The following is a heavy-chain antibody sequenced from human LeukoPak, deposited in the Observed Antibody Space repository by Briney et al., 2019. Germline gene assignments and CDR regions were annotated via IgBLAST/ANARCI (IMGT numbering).Heavy chain of an antibody. CDR1: GYTFTTYY. CDR2: INPSGGST. J-gene: IGHJ6*02. CDR3: ARDRHGSGTYNYYGMDV. Sequence: ASVKVSCKASGYTFTTYYMHWARQAPGQGLEWMGIINPSGGSTTYAQKFQGRVTITRDTSTSTAYMEVSSLRSEDTAVYYCARDRHGSGTYNYYGMDVWGQGTTVTVSS. V-gene: IGHV1-46*01. D-gene: IGHD3-10*01.